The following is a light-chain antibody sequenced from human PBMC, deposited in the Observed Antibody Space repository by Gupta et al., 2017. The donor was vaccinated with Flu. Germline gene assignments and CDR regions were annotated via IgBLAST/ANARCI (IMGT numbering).Light chain of an antibody. CDR1: QGVSSR. Sequence: DIQLTQSPPFLSTSVGDRVTITCRAGQGVSSRLAWYQQKPGKAPKLVIYGASTLHSGVPSRFSGGGSGSEFSLTISSLQPEDFAIYYCQQADGSFWAFGQCTRVEVK. J-gene: IGKJ1*01. CDR2: GAS. V-gene: IGKV1-9*01. CDR3: QQADGSFWA.